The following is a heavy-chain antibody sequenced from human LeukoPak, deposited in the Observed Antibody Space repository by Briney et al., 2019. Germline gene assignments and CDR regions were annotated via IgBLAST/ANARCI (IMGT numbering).Heavy chain of an antibody. CDR2: IYSGGST. D-gene: IGHD2-15*01. Sequence: GGSLRLSCAASGFTVSSNYMSWVRQAPGKGLEWVSVIYSGGSTYYADSVKGRFTISRDNSKNTLYLRMNSLRAEDTAVYYCASTLVCSGGSCYSDYWGQGTLVTVSS. J-gene: IGHJ4*02. CDR1: GFTVSSNY. V-gene: IGHV3-53*01. CDR3: ASTLVCSGGSCYSDY.